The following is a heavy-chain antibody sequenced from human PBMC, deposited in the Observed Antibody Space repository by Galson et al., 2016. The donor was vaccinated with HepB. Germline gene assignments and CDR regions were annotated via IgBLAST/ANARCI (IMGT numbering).Heavy chain of an antibody. CDR1: GGSISSGDYY. CDR3: ARTAWGYHGS. V-gene: IGHV4-30-4*01. CDR2: IYYSGST. J-gene: IGHJ4*02. D-gene: IGHD2-21*02. Sequence: TLSLTCTVSGGSISSGDYYWSWIRQPPGKGLEWIGYIYYSGSTYSNPSLKSRVTISVDTSKNQFSLRLNSVTAADTAVYYCARTAWGYHGSWGQGTLVTVSS.